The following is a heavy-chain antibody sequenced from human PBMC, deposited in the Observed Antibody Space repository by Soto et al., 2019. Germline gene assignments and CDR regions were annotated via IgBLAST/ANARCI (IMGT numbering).Heavy chain of an antibody. V-gene: IGHV4-59*01. J-gene: IGHJ4*02. CDR3: ARDMAPRSGYYDY. Sequence: TLSLTCTVSGGSISSYYWSWIRQPPGKGLEWIGYIYYSGSTNYNPSLKSRVTISVDTSKNQFSLKLSSVTAADTAVYYCARDMAPRSGYYDYWGQGTLVTVSS. D-gene: IGHD3-22*01. CDR1: GGSISSYY. CDR2: IYYSGST.